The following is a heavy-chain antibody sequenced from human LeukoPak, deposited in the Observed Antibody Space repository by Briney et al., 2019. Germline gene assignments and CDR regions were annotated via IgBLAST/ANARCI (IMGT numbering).Heavy chain of an antibody. CDR2: IYYSGST. J-gene: IGHJ3*02. CDR1: GGSISSYY. CDR3: ARITDRTIFGEIMHGFDI. D-gene: IGHD3-3*01. V-gene: IGHV4-59*08. Sequence: SETLSLTCTVSGGSISSYYWSWIRQPPGKGLEWIGYIYYSGSTYYSPSLKSRGTISVDTSNNQFSLKLSSVTAADTAVYYCARITDRTIFGEIMHGFDIWGQGTPVTVSS.